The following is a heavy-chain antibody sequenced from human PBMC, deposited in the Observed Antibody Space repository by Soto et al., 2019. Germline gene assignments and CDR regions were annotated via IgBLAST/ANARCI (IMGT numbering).Heavy chain of an antibody. D-gene: IGHD3-3*01. J-gene: IGHJ6*02. CDR3: AATILGVVIIEHYYYGMDV. Sequence: RASVKVSCKASGGNFSSYAISWVRQAPGQGLEWMGGIIPIFGTANYAQKFQGRVTITADKSTSTAYMELSSLRSEDTAVYYCAATILGVVIIEHYYYGMDVWGQGTTVTVSS. V-gene: IGHV1-69*06. CDR1: GGNFSSYA. CDR2: IIPIFGTA.